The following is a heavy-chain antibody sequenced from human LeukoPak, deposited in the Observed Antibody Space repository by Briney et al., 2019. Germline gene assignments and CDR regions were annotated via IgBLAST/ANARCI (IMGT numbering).Heavy chain of an antibody. V-gene: IGHV3-33*01. CDR3: ARELPPVVNFYFDS. CDR2: IWYDGSDK. CDR1: GFTFSSYG. J-gene: IGHJ4*02. D-gene: IGHD3-22*01. Sequence: PGRSLRLSCEASGFTFSSYGMHWVRQAPGKGLEWVAVIWYDGSDKYYADSVKGRFSISRDNSKNTLCLQMNSLRAEDTAVYYCARELPPVVNFYFDSWGQGTLVTVSS.